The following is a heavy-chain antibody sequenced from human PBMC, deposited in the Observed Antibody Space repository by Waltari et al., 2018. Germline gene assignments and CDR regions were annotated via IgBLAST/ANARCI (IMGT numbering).Heavy chain of an antibody. CDR2: INAGNGNT. J-gene: IGHJ3*02. CDR3: ARSRVTTVFPDAFDI. V-gene: IGHV1-3*01. Sequence: QVQLVQSGAEVKKPGASVKVSCKASGYTFTSYAMHLVRHAHGQRLEWMGWINAGNGNTKYSQKFQGRVTITRDTSASTAYMELSSLRSEDTAVYYCARSRVTTVFPDAFDIWGQGTMVTVSS. CDR1: GYTFTSYA. D-gene: IGHD4-17*01.